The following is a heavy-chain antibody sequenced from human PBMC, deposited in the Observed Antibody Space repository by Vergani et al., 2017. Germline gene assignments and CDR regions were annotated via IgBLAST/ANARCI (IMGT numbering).Heavy chain of an antibody. D-gene: IGHD2-15*01. CDR2: INHSGST. V-gene: IGHV4-34*01. J-gene: IGHJ5*02. CDR1: GGSISSYY. CDR3: ARVGVVVVNWFDP. Sequence: QVQLQESGPGLVKPSETLSLTCTVSGGSISSYYWSWIRQPPGKGLEWIGEINHSGSTNYNPSLKSRVTISVDTSKNQFSLKLSSVTAADTAVYYCARVGVVVVNWFDPWGQGTLVTVSS.